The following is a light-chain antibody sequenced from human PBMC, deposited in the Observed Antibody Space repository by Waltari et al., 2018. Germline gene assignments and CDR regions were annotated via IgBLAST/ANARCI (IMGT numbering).Light chain of an antibody. CDR3: QQYKTYSRT. V-gene: IGKV1-5*03. CDR1: QSVDSW. J-gene: IGKJ1*01. CDR2: RTS. Sequence: DIQMTQSPSSLSTFVGDRVTITCRASQSVDSWLAWYQQKPGKAPNLLIYRTSSLESGVPPRFSGSGFGTEFTLTISSLQPDDFATYYGQQYKTYSRTFGQGTKVEIK.